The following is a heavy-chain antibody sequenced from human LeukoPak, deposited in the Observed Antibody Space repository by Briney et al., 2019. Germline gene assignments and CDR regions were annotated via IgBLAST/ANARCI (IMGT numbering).Heavy chain of an antibody. J-gene: IGHJ4*02. CDR1: GGTFSSYA. Sequence: SVKVSCKASGGTFSSYAISWVRQAPGQGLEWTGGIIPIFGTANYAQKFQGRVTITADKSTSTAYMELSSLRSEDTAVYYCARTGSYGSGSYSHYWGQGTLVTVSS. D-gene: IGHD3-10*01. CDR2: IIPIFGTA. CDR3: ARTGSYGSGSYSHY. V-gene: IGHV1-69*06.